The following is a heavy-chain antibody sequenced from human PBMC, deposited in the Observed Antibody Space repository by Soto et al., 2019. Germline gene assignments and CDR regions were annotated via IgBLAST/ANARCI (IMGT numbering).Heavy chain of an antibody. CDR2: IYHSGST. D-gene: IGHD3-3*02. CDR1: GDSISSSNW. Sequence: QVQLQESGPGLVRPSGTLSLTCAVSGDSISSSNWWSWVRQPPGKGMEWIGEIYHSGSTNYNPSHTRRVTTSVDKSKNHVSLKLSSVTAAAPAVYYCARVLGNDAFDTWGQGALVTVSS. CDR3: ARVLGNDAFDT. V-gene: IGHV4-4*02. J-gene: IGHJ3*02.